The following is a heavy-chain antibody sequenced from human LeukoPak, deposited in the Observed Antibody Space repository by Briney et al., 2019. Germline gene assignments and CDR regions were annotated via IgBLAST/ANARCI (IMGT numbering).Heavy chain of an antibody. CDR1: GSTFSNYA. V-gene: IGHV3-23*01. Sequence: GGSLRLSCVASGSTFSNYAMNWVRQAPGKGLEWVSGVSGGGSSTYYADSVKGRFTISRDNSKNMLYLQMNSLRAEDTAVYYCAKDLYTSRYACCFDYWGQGTLVTVSS. CDR2: VSGGGSST. D-gene: IGHD6-13*01. J-gene: IGHJ4*02. CDR3: AKDLYTSRYACCFDY.